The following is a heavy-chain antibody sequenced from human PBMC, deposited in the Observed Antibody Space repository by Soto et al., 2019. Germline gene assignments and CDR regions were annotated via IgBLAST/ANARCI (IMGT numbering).Heavy chain of an antibody. CDR1: GFAFSNYE. CDR2: ISLSGSTI. V-gene: IGHV3-48*03. J-gene: IGHJ4*02. Sequence: GSLRLSCAASGFAFSNYEMNWVRQAPGKGMEWVSYISLSGSTIYYADSVKGRFTISRDDAKNSLYLQMDSLRADDTAVYYCARESFSASPNFFDYWGQGTLVTVSS. CDR3: ARESFSASPNFFDY. D-gene: IGHD3-3*02.